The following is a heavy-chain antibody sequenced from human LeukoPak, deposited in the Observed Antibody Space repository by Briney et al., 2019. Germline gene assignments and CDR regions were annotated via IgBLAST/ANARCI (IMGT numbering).Heavy chain of an antibody. CDR1: GGSISSYY. Sequence: SETLSLTCTVSGGSISSYYWSWIRQPPGKELEWIGYIYYSGSTNYNPPLKSRVTISVDTSKNQFSLKLKSVTAADTAVYYCARAIGTVTTFFYYYYYMDVWGKGTTVTVSS. CDR3: ARAIGTVTTFFYYYYYMDV. D-gene: IGHD4-17*01. CDR2: IYYSGST. J-gene: IGHJ6*03. V-gene: IGHV4-59*01.